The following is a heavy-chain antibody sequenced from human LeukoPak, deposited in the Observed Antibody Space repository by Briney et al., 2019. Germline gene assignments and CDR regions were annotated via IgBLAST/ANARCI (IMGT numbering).Heavy chain of an antibody. Sequence: PSETLSLTCTVSGASISSYYRSWIRQPAGKGLEWIGRVYTSGSTNYNPSLKSRVTISVDKSKNQFSLKLSSVTADTAVYYCAGRDYWGQGTLVTVSS. CDR1: GASISSYY. CDR3: AGRDY. J-gene: IGHJ4*02. V-gene: IGHV4-4*07. CDR2: VYTSGST. D-gene: IGHD1-26*01.